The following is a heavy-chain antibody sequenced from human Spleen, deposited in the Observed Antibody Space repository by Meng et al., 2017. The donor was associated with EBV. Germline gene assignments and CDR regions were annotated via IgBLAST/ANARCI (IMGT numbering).Heavy chain of an antibody. CDR1: GFTFSSYS. Sequence: QVQLVESGGGVVQPGRSLRLSCAASGFTFSSYSLHWVRQAPGKGLEWVAVISYDGSNKHYADSVKGRFTISRDNSKNTLYLQMNSLRAEDTAVYYCARVRGIVLVVSAIGYWGQGTLVTVSS. D-gene: IGHD2-8*02. CDR3: ARVRGIVLVVSAIGY. J-gene: IGHJ4*02. V-gene: IGHV3-30*01. CDR2: ISYDGSNK.